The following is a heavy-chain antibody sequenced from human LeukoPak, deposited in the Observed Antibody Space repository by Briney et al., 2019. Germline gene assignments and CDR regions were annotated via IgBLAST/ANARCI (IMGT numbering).Heavy chain of an antibody. V-gene: IGHV1-8*02. J-gene: IGHJ4*02. CDR2: MNPNSGNT. Sequence: ASVKVSCKASGYTFTSYDINWVRQATGQGLEWMGWMNPNSGNTGYAQKFQGRVTMTRNTSISTAHMELSSLRSEDTAVYYCARGFVIRGVPSDYWGQGTLVTVSS. CDR3: ARGFVIRGVPSDY. CDR1: GYTFTSYD. D-gene: IGHD3-10*01.